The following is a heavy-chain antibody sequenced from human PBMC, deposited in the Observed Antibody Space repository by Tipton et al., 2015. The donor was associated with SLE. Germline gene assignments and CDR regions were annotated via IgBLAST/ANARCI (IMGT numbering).Heavy chain of an antibody. CDR1: GFTFSSYW. D-gene: IGHD3-22*01. V-gene: IGHV3-74*01. CDR3: AKGKPYYYDSSGYFPFDS. J-gene: IGHJ4*02. Sequence: SLRLSCAASGFTFSSYWMHWVRQAPGKGLVWVSRINSDGSSTSYADSVKGRFTISRDNAKNTLYLQMNSLRAEDTAVYYCAKGKPYYYDSSGYFPFDSWGQGTLVTVSS. CDR2: INSDGSST.